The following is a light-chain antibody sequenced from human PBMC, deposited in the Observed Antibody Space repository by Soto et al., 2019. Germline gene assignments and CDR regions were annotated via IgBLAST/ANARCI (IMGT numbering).Light chain of an antibody. CDR3: SSYISSSTLV. Sequence: LTQPASVSGPPGQSITISCTGTSSDVGAYNYVSWYQQHPGKAPKLMIYEVSNRPSGVSNRFSGSKSGNTASLTISGLQAEDEADYYCSSYISSSTLVFGTGTKVTVL. CDR2: EVS. J-gene: IGLJ1*01. V-gene: IGLV2-14*01. CDR1: SSDVGAYNY.